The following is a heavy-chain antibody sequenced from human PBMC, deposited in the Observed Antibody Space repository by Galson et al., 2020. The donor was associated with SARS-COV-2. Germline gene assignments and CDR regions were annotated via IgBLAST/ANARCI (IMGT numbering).Heavy chain of an antibody. Sequence: NSGGSLRLSCAAPGFPFSTYSMNWVRLAPGKGLEWVSSISTSSSYTYYVDSVKGRFSISRDNPRNSLYLQMNSLRAEDTAVYYCARDEGIRGYNYGRLYYGMDVWGQGTTVTVSS. V-gene: IGHV3-21*01. D-gene: IGHD5-18*01. CDR3: ARDEGIRGYNYGRLYYGMDV. CDR1: GFPFSTYS. J-gene: IGHJ6*02. CDR2: ISTSSSYT.